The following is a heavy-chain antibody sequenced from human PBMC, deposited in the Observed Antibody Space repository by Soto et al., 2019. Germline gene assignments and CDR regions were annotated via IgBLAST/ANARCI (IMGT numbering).Heavy chain of an antibody. CDR3: AREGARYAMIVVEFDY. D-gene: IGHD3-22*01. J-gene: IGHJ4*02. CDR2: IWYDGSNK. CDR1: GFTFSSYG. Sequence: PGGSLRLSCAASGFTFSSYGMYWVRQAPGKGLEWVAVIWYDGSNKYYADSVKGRFTISRDNSKNTLYLQMNSLRAEDTAVYYCAREGARYAMIVVEFDYWGQGTLVTVSS. V-gene: IGHV3-33*01.